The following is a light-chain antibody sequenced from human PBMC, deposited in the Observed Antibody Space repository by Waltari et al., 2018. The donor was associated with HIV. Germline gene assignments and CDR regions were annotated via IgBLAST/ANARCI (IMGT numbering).Light chain of an antibody. V-gene: IGLV3-25*02. CDR2: KDS. Sequence: SYELTQPPSVSVSPGQTARITCSGDALPRKYSYWYQQKPGQAPVLVIYKDSERPSGIPDRFSGSKSGTSASLAITGLQAEDEADYYCQSYDSTGVFGGGTKLTVL. J-gene: IGLJ3*02. CDR1: ALPRKY. CDR3: QSYDSTGV.